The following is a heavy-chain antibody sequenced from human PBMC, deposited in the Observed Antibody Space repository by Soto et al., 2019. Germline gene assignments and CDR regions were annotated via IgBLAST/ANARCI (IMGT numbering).Heavy chain of an antibody. Sequence: SVKVSCKASGGTFSSYAISWGRQAPGQGLEWMGGIIPIFGAADYAQKFQGRVTITADESTSTAYMELSSLRFDDTAVYYCARADIVVFDYWGQGTLVTVSS. CDR3: ARADIVVFDY. D-gene: IGHD3-22*01. V-gene: IGHV1-69*13. CDR2: IIPIFGAA. CDR1: GGTFSSYA. J-gene: IGHJ4*02.